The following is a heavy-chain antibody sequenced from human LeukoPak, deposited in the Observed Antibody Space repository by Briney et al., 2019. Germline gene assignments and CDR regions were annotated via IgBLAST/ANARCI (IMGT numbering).Heavy chain of an antibody. J-gene: IGHJ4*02. Sequence: GGSLRLSCAASGFIFSSYGMHWVRQAPDKGLEWVAFIRYDGSRKYYADSVKGRFTISRDNSKNTLYLQMNSLRAEDTAVYYCAKGVVVAPDVTPFDYWGQGTLVTVSS. CDR3: AKGVVVAPDVTPFDY. D-gene: IGHD2-2*01. CDR1: GFIFSSYG. CDR2: IRYDGSRK. V-gene: IGHV3-30*02.